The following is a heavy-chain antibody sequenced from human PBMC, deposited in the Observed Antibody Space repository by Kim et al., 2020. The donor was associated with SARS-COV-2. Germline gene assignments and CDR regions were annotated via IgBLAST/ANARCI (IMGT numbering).Heavy chain of an antibody. D-gene: IGHD4-17*01. Sequence: NPALKSRVTRSVDRSKNQCALKLSSVTAADTAVYYCARVGTVTTSYAFDIWGQGTMVTVSS. CDR3: ARVGTVTTSYAFDI. V-gene: IGHV4-30-2*01. J-gene: IGHJ3*02.